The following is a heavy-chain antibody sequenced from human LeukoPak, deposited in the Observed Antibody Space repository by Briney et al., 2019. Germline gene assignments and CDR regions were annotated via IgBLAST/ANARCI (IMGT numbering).Heavy chain of an antibody. Sequence: ASVKVSCKASGGTFSSYAISWVRQAPGQGLEWMVRIIPIFGTANYAQKFQGRVTITTDESTSTAYMELRSMRSEDTAVYYCAITYCGGDCYSSPFDYWGQGTLVTVSS. V-gene: IGHV1-69*05. CDR1: GGTFSSYA. J-gene: IGHJ4*02. CDR2: IIPIFGTA. CDR3: AITYCGGDCYSSPFDY. D-gene: IGHD2-21*02.